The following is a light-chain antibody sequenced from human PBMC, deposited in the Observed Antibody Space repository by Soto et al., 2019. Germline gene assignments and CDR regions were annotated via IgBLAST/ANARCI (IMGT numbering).Light chain of an antibody. V-gene: IGKV3-15*01. CDR3: QQYNTWPLT. Sequence: ETVMTQSPATLSVSPGERPTLSCRASQSVSSNLAWYQQKPGQAPRLLIYDASTRATGLPARFSGSGSGTEFTLTFSGLQSEDFAVYYCQQYNTWPLTFGPGTKVDIK. CDR2: DAS. CDR1: QSVSSN. J-gene: IGKJ3*01.